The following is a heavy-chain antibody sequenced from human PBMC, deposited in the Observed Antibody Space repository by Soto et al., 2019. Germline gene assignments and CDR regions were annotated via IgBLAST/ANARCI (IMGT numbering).Heavy chain of an antibody. D-gene: IGHD3-10*01. Sequence: QVQLQESGPGLVKPSQTLSLTCTVSGVSISSGHYYWSWIRQHPGKRLELIGYISYSGNTNYNPSLKSRVTISVDTSTNQFSLNLSSVTAADTAVYYCASGASMVRGVIDYWGQGTLVTVSS. J-gene: IGHJ4*02. V-gene: IGHV4-31*03. CDR2: ISYSGNT. CDR1: GVSISSGHYY. CDR3: ASGASMVRGVIDY.